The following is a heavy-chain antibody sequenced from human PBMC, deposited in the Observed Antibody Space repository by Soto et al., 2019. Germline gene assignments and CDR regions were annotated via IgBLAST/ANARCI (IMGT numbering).Heavy chain of an antibody. Sequence: EVQLLESGGGLVQPGGSLRLSCAASGFTFSSYAMSWVRQAPGKGLEWVSAISGSGGSTYYADSVKGRFTISRDNSKNTLYLQMNSLRAEYTAVYYCANEGYSGYAAFDYWGQGTLVTVSS. D-gene: IGHD5-12*01. CDR2: ISGSGGST. CDR1: GFTFSSYA. CDR3: ANEGYSGYAAFDY. V-gene: IGHV3-23*01. J-gene: IGHJ4*02.